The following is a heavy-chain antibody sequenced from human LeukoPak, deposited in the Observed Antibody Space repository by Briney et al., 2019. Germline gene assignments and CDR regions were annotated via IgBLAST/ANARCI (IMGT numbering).Heavy chain of an antibody. V-gene: IGHV3-23*01. CDR2: ISGSGGST. D-gene: IGHD3-3*01. CDR3: AKRSLSGTWYFDL. J-gene: IGHJ2*01. Sequence: GGSLRLSCAASGFTFSSYAMSWVRQAPGKGLEWVSAISGSGGSTYYADSVKGRFTISRDNSKHTLYLQMNSLRAEDTAVYYCAKRSLSGTWYFDLWGRGTLVIVSS. CDR1: GFTFSSYA.